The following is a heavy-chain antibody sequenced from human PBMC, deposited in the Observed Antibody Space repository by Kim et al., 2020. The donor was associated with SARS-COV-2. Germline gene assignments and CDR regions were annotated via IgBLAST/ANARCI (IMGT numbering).Heavy chain of an antibody. CDR3: TRGVF. Sequence: GGSLRLSCAASGFSFSEWWMDWVRQAPGKGLEWVARIDNDGTNTFYADSVKGRFTISRDNSKNTLYLQMTGLRADDTAVYYCTRGVFWGQGTLVTASS. V-gene: IGHV3-74*01. CDR1: GFSFSEWW. J-gene: IGHJ1*01. CDR2: IDNDGTNT.